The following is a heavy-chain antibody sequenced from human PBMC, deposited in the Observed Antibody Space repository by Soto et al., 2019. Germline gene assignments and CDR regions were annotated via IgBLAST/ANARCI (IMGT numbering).Heavy chain of an antibody. CDR2: LVGIGGVI. CDR3: AKDLISNNVVLDPFDM. CDR1: GFIFPAYA. J-gene: IGHJ3*02. D-gene: IGHD1-1*01. Sequence: EVQLLESGGGLIQPGGSLRLSCAASGFIFPAYAMHWVRHAPGNGLQRVAGLVGIGGVINYADSVSVRFTVSRDNSRHSLFLQMNSLIDGDTAVYFCAKDLISNNVVLDPFDMWGRGTKFTVSS. V-gene: IGHV3-23*01.